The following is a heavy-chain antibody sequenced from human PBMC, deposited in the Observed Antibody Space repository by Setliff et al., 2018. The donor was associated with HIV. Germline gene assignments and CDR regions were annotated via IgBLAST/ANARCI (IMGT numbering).Heavy chain of an antibody. CDR1: GGSISSDSYY. Sequence: SETLSLTCNVSGGSISSDSYYWGWIRQPPGKGLEWIGYIYHSGSTHYNPSLNSRVAFSVDTSKNQFSLKLYSVTVADTAFYYCARADSSSWFFATFDIWGQGTMVTVSS. CDR2: IYHSGST. CDR3: ARADSSSWFFATFDI. D-gene: IGHD6-13*01. V-gene: IGHV4-30-4*08. J-gene: IGHJ3*02.